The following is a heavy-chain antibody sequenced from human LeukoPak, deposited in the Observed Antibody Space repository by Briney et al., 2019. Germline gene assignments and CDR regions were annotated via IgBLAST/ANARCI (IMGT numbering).Heavy chain of an antibody. D-gene: IGHD2-2*01. CDR2: ISSSGSTI. J-gene: IGHJ4*02. V-gene: IGHV3-11*01. CDR3: ARPLGYCSSTSCQNPGYFDC. Sequence: GGSLRLSCAASGFTFSDYYMSWIRQAPGKGLEWVSYISSSGSTIYYADSVKGRFTISRDNAKNSLYLQMNSLRAEDTAVYYCARPLGYCSSTSCQNPGYFDCWGQGTLVTVSS. CDR1: GFTFSDYY.